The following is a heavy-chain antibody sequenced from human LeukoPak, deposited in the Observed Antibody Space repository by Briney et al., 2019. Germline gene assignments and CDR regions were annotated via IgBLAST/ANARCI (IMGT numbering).Heavy chain of an antibody. V-gene: IGHV1-2*02. CDR3: ERDHTATVY. J-gene: IGHJ4*02. D-gene: IGHD5-18*01. CDR2: INPNSGGT. CDR1: GYTFTGYY. Sequence: ASVKVSCKASGYTFTGYYMHWVRQAPGQGLEWMGWINPNSGGTNYAQKFQGRVTMTRDTSTSTVYMELSSLRSEDTAVYYCERDHTATVYWGQGTLVTVSS.